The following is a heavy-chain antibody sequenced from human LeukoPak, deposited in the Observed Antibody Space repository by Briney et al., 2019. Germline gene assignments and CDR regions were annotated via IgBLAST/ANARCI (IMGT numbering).Heavy chain of an antibody. CDR2: IRYDGSSK. Sequence: PGGSLRLPCAASGFTFSSYGMHWVRQAPGKGLEWVAFIRYDGSSKYYADSVKGRFTISRDNSKNTLYLQMNSLRAEDTAVYYCAKDFYGDYSGSCFDYWGQGTLVTVSS. D-gene: IGHD4-17*01. V-gene: IGHV3-30*02. J-gene: IGHJ4*02. CDR3: AKDFYGDYSGSCFDY. CDR1: GFTFSSYG.